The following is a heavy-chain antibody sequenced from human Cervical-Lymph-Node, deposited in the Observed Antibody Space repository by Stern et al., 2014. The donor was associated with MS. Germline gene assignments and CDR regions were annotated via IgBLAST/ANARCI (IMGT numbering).Heavy chain of an antibody. CDR1: GYSLSNYY. CDR3: ARERAGIGYHDLDY. Sequence: QVQLVQSGAEVKKPGASVKVSCKASGYSLSNYYMNWVRQAPGQGLEWVGIIDPSGRSTNYAQKLQGRVTMTRDTSTSTFYMELSSLRSEDTAVYYCARERAGIGYHDLDYWGQGTLVTVSS. J-gene: IGHJ4*02. CDR2: IDPSGRST. D-gene: IGHD2-2*01. V-gene: IGHV1-46*04.